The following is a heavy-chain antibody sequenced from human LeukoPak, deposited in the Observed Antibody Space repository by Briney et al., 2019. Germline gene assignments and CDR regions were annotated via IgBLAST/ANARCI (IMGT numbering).Heavy chain of an antibody. D-gene: IGHD3-3*01. V-gene: IGHV4-59*12. CDR1: GGSINSYY. Sequence: SETLSLTCTVSGGSINSYYWSWIRQPPGKGLEWIGFIYYSGSTNYNPSLKSRVTISVDTSKNQFSLRLSSVTAADTAVYYCARDRRYDFWSGYYMGPSDYWGQGTLVTVSS. CDR3: ARDRRYDFWSGYYMGPSDY. CDR2: IYYSGST. J-gene: IGHJ4*02.